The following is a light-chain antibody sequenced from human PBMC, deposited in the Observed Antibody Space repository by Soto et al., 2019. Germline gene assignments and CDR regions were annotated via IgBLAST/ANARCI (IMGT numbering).Light chain of an antibody. V-gene: IGKV3-20*01. CDR1: HTISSSY. CDR2: GIS. J-gene: IGKJ1*01. Sequence: EIVLTQSPGTLSLSPGERATLSCRASHTISSSYLAWYQQKPGQAPRLLMYGISRRATGIPDRFSGSGSGTDFTLTITRLEPEDFAVYYCQQYVNSSPRTFCQGTNVDFK. CDR3: QQYVNSSPRT.